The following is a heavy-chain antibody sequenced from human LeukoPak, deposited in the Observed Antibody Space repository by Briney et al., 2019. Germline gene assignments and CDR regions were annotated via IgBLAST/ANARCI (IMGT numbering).Heavy chain of an antibody. CDR2: IYYSGST. CDR1: GVSISSSSYY. Sequence: SSETLSLTCTVSGVSISSSSYYWGWIRQPPGKGLEWIGSIYYSGSTYYNPSLKSRVTISVDTSKNQFSLKLSSVTAADTAVYYCARLGSDEDAFDIWGQGTMVTVSS. D-gene: IGHD1-26*01. CDR3: ARLGSDEDAFDI. V-gene: IGHV4-39*01. J-gene: IGHJ3*02.